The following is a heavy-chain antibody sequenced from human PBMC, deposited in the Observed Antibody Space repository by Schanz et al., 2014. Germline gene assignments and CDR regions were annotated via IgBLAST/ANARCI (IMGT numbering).Heavy chain of an antibody. J-gene: IGHJ4*02. CDR1: GYTFIDYS. Sequence: QVLLVQSGAEVKQPGASVKVSCKASGYTFIDYSLNWVRQAPGQGLEWMGWINPNSGETNYEQKFKGRVTLTSDTSISTAFMELSGLTSDDTATYFCARARYTGYDCSGYWGQGTLLIVSS. CDR2: INPNSGET. CDR3: ARARYTGYDCSGY. D-gene: IGHD5-12*01. V-gene: IGHV1-2*02.